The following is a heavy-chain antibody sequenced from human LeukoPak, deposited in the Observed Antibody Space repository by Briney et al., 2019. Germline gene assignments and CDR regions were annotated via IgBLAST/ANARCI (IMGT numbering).Heavy chain of an antibody. CDR1: GGSITGYY. CDR3: AREEFLHEIDSSGYFVY. J-gene: IGHJ4*02. V-gene: IGHV4-4*07. CDR2: VYSSGVG. D-gene: IGHD3-22*01. Sequence: SETLSLTCTVSGGSITGYYWNWIRQPAGQGLEWLGRVYSSGVGNYNPSLTSRVTMSVDTSKNQFSLKPTSLTAADTAVYYCAREEFLHEIDSSGYFVYWGQGTLVTVSS.